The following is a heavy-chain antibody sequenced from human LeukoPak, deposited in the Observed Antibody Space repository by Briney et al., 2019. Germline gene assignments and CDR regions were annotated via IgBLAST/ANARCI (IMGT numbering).Heavy chain of an antibody. CDR3: STTYYYDSSEGY. Sequence: GGSLRLSCAASGITFTSYSMNWVRQAPGKGLEWVSTISGGGGSTYYADSVKGRFTISRDNSKNTLYLQMNSLKTEDTAVYYCSTTYYYDSSEGYWGQGTLVTVSS. V-gene: IGHV3-23*01. CDR1: GITFTSYS. CDR2: ISGGGGST. J-gene: IGHJ4*02. D-gene: IGHD3-22*01.